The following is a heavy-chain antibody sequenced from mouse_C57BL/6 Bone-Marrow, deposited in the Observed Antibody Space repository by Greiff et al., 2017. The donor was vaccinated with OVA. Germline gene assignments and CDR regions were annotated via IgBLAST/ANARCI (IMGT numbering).Heavy chain of an antibody. CDR3: ARGNIGRSSYAMDY. Sequence: VQLQQPVAELVKPGASVKLSCTASGYTFTSSWMHWVKQRPEQGLEWIGMIDPANGSTKYTPKFQGKATMTADTSPNTAHLQLSSLSSEDTAVYWCARGNIGRSSYAMDYWGQGTSVTVSS. J-gene: IGHJ4*01. V-gene: IGHV14-3*01. CDR2: IDPANGST. CDR1: GYTFTSSW. D-gene: IGHD1-1*01.